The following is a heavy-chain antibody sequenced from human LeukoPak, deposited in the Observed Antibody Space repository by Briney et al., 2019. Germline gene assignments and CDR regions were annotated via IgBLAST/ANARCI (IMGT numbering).Heavy chain of an antibody. CDR1: GFTFSSYN. Sequence: GGSLRLSCAASGFTFSSYNMNWVRQTPGKGLEWVSYISSSSSYMSYADSVKGRFTISRDNAKNSPYLQMNSLRAEDTAVYYCAKDPWGKFGTWGQGTLVTVSS. J-gene: IGHJ4*02. V-gene: IGHV3-21*06. D-gene: IGHD3-10*01. CDR2: ISSSSSYM. CDR3: AKDPWGKFGT.